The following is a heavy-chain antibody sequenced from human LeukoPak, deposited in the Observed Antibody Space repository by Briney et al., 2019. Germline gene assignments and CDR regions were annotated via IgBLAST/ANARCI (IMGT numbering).Heavy chain of an antibody. CDR3: AKSTYVDYPCCLDY. V-gene: IGHV3-23*01. D-gene: IGHD3-9*01. J-gene: IGHJ4*02. Sequence: GGSLRLSCAASGFTFSSYAMSWVRQAPGKGLEWVSSISGTGGTTCYAESVKGRLSISRDNSRNTLYLQMSGLRAEDMAVYYCAKSTYVDYPCCLDYWGQGTLITVSS. CDR2: ISGTGGTT. CDR1: GFTFSSYA.